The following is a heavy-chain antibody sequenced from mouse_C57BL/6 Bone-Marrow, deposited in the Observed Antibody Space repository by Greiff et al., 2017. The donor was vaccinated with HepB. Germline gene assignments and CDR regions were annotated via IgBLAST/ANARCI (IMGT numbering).Heavy chain of an antibody. J-gene: IGHJ1*03. V-gene: IGHV3-6*01. CDR2: ISYDGSN. CDR1: GYSITSGYY. CDR3: ARPSYYYGSSPYFDV. D-gene: IGHD1-1*01. Sequence: EVQLQQSGPGLVKPSQSLSLTCSVTGYSITSGYYWNWIRQFPGNKLEWMGYISYDGSNNYNPSLKNRISITRDTSKNQFFLKLNSVTTEDTATYYCARPSYYYGSSPYFDVWGTGTTVTVSS.